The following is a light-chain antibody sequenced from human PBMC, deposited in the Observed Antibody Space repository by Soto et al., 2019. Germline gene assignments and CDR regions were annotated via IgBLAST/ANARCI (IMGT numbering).Light chain of an antibody. J-gene: IGKJ5*01. CDR2: DAS. CDR3: QQYNSYSRGT. V-gene: IGKV1-5*01. CDR1: QSVSSW. Sequence: DIQMTQSPSTLSASVGDRVTITCRASQSVSSWLAWYQQKPGKAPKLLIYDASSLESGVPSRFSGSGSGTEFTLTISSLQPDDFATYYCQQYNSYSRGTFGQGTRLEIK.